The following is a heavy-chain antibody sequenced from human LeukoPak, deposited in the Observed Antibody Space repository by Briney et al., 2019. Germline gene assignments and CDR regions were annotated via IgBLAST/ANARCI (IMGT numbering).Heavy chain of an antibody. CDR3: AKSSSWNWFDP. J-gene: IGHJ5*02. CDR1: GYTFTGYY. D-gene: IGHD6-13*01. Sequence: ASVKVSCKASGYTFTGYYMHWVRQAPGQGLEWMGWINPNSGGTNYAQKFQGRVTMTRDTPISTAYMELSRLRSDDTAVYYYAKSSSWNWFDPWGQGTLVTVSS. CDR2: INPNSGGT. V-gene: IGHV1-2*02.